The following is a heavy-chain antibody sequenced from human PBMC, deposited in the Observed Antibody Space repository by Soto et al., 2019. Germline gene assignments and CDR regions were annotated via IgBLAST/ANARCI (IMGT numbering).Heavy chain of an antibody. CDR1: GFSFSVFA. D-gene: IGHD3-16*01. J-gene: IGHJ3*01. CDR2: ISGSGGST. V-gene: IGHV3-23*01. Sequence: EVDLLESGGGLAQPGGSRRLSCAASGFSFSVFAMSWVRQAPGKGLEWVSRISGSGGSTYYADSVKGRFTISRDNSKNMLYLQMNSLRGEDTAGYYSAKDWSGGAFDVWGQGTMVIVSS. CDR3: AKDWSGGAFDV.